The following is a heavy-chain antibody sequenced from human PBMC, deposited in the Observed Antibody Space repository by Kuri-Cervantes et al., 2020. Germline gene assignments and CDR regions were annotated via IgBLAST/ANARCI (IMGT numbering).Heavy chain of an antibody. D-gene: IGHD1-26*01. CDR3: ARGTHGATALDY. V-gene: IGHV1-46*01. CDR2: INPSGGST. Sequence: ASVKVSCKASGYTFTGYYMHWVRQAPGQGLEWMGIINPSGGSTSYAQKFQGRVTMTRDTSTSTVYMELSSLRSDDTAVYYCARGTHGATALDYWGQGTLITVSS. CDR1: GYTFTGYY. J-gene: IGHJ4*02.